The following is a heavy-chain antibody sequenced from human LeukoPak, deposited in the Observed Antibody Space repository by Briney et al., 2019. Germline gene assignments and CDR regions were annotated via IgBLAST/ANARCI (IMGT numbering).Heavy chain of an antibody. J-gene: IGHJ4*02. CDR1: GGSISSYY. V-gene: IGHV4-59*01. CDR2: IYYSGST. D-gene: IGHD6-13*01. Sequence: PSETLSLTCTVSGGSISSYYWSWIRQPPGKGLEWIGYIYYSGSTNYNPSLKSRVTISVDTSKNQFSLKLSSVTAAGTAVYYCARYSSSSWYGEYFDYWGQGTLVTVSS. CDR3: ARYSSSSWYGEYFDY.